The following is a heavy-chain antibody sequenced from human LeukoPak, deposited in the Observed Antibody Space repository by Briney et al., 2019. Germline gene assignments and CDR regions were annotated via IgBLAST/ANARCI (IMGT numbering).Heavy chain of an antibody. V-gene: IGHV3-23*01. CDR1: GFAFSNYA. J-gene: IGHJ4*02. CDR3: AKDVCTSPRGPLYFDS. Sequence: GGSLRLSCTTSGFAFSNYAMNWVRQAPGKGPEWVSGISGFNTYYADSVKGRFTIFRDNSKNVMYLQMDRLRAEDTAVYSCAKDVCTSPRGPLYFDSWGQGTLVTVSS. D-gene: IGHD2-8*01. CDR2: ISGFNT.